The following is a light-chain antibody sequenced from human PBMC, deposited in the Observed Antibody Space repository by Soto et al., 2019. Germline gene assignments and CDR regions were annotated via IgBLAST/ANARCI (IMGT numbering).Light chain of an antibody. V-gene: IGLV2-8*01. CDR1: SSDVGAYNY. J-gene: IGLJ3*02. Sequence: QPVLTQPPSASGSPGQSVTISCTGTSSDVGAYNYVSWYQQHPGKAPKLIIYEVSERPSGVPDRFSGSKSDNTASLTVSGLQADDEADYYCSSYTVNDNLVFGGGTQLTVL. CDR3: SSYTVNDNLV. CDR2: EVS.